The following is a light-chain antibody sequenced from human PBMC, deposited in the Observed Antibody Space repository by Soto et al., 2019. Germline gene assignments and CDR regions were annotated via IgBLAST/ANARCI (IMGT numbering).Light chain of an antibody. Sequence: EIVMTQSPATLSVSPGERVTLSCRASQSVSSNLAWYQQKPGQAPRLLMYGASTRATGVPARFSGSGSGTEFTLTINSLQSEDFAVYYCQRYNNWPLTFGGGTKVDIK. J-gene: IGKJ4*01. V-gene: IGKV3-15*01. CDR3: QRYNNWPLT. CDR1: QSVSSN. CDR2: GAS.